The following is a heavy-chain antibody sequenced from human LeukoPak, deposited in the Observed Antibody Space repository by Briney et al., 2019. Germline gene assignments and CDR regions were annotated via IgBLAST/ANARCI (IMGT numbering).Heavy chain of an antibody. CDR2: IVVGSGNT. D-gene: IGHD3-3*01. CDR3: AAARGYQVLRFLEWLPNDY. Sequence: SVKVSCKASGFTFTSSAVQLVRQARGQRLEWIGWIVVGSGNTNYAQKFQERVTITRDMSTSTAYMELSSLRSEDTAVYYCAAARGYQVLRFLEWLPNDYWGQGTLVTVSS. J-gene: IGHJ4*02. V-gene: IGHV1-58*01. CDR1: GFTFTSSA.